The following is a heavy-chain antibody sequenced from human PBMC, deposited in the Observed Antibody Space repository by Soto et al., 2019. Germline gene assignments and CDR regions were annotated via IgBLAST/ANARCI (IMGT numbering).Heavy chain of an antibody. CDR3: ATENRSFDY. Sequence: ASLMLSCRASGYSIRNYGISWVRQASGQGLEWMGWISADNVKGNYAQKFQGTLNMMEDKMTSIADMELRRLWCEETAEYYCATENRSFDYWGQGTLVTVSS. CDR1: GYSIRNYG. CDR2: ISADNVKG. J-gene: IGHJ4*01. V-gene: IGHV1-18*01.